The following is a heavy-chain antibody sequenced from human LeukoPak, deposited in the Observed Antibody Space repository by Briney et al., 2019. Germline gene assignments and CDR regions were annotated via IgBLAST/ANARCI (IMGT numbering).Heavy chain of an antibody. J-gene: IGHJ3*02. V-gene: IGHV4-4*02. CDR2: IYHSGST. CDR3: ARSDVLLWFGELLGGAFDI. D-gene: IGHD3-10*01. CDR1: GGSISSSNW. Sequence: SGTLSLTCAVSGGSISSSNWWSWVRQPPGKGLEWIGEIYHSGSTNYNPSPKSRVTISVDKSKNQFSLKLSSVTAADTAVYYCARSDVLLWFGELLGGAFDIWGQGTMVTVSS.